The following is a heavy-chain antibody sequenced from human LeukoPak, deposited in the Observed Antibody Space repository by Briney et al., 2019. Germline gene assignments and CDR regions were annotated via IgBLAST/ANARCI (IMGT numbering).Heavy chain of an antibody. Sequence: SLRLSCAASGFTFDDYAMHWVRQAPGKGLEWVSGISWNSGSIGYADSVKGRFTISRDNAKNSLYLQMNSLRAEDTALYYCARAYSSQEFDYWGQGTLVTVSS. CDR1: GFTFDDYA. CDR2: ISWNSGSI. D-gene: IGHD6-13*01. CDR3: ARAYSSQEFDY. J-gene: IGHJ4*02. V-gene: IGHV3-9*01.